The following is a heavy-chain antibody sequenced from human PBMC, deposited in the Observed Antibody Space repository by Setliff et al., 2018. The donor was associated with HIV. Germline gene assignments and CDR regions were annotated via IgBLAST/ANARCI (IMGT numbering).Heavy chain of an antibody. D-gene: IGHD6-19*01. CDR2: INHGGST. CDR1: GGSFSGNY. Sequence: KPSETLSLTCAVYGGSFSGNYWSWIRQPPGKGLEWIGDINHGGSTNYNPSLKSRVTISVDMSKNQISLNLSSVTAADTAVYYCARASGDTSKFVNYYYYYMDVWGKGTTVTVSS. J-gene: IGHJ6*03. V-gene: IGHV4-34*01. CDR3: ARASGDTSKFVNYYYYYMDV.